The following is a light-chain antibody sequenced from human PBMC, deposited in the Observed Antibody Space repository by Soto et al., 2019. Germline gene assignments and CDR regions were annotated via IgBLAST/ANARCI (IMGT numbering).Light chain of an antibody. V-gene: IGKV3-11*01. CDR1: QSVGNN. Sequence: EIVLTQSPATLSLSPGERATLSCRASQSVGNNLAWYQQKPGQAPGLLIYEASTRATGIPARFSGSGSWTDFTLTISSLEPEDFAVYYCQHHAHWPLTLGGGTKVESK. J-gene: IGKJ4*01. CDR3: QHHAHWPLT. CDR2: EAS.